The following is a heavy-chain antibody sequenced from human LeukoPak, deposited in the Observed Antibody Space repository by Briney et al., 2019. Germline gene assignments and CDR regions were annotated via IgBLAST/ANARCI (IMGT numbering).Heavy chain of an antibody. J-gene: IGHJ4*02. D-gene: IGHD5-18*01. CDR1: GFTFSSYE. CDR2: ISSSGSTI. Sequence: PGGSLRLSCAASGFTFSSYEMNWVRQAPGKGLEWVSYISSSGSTIYYVDSVKGRFTISRDNAKNSLYLQMNSLRAEDTAVYYCARRHRWYSYGFDYWGQGTLVTVSS. CDR3: ARRHRWYSYGFDY. V-gene: IGHV3-48*03.